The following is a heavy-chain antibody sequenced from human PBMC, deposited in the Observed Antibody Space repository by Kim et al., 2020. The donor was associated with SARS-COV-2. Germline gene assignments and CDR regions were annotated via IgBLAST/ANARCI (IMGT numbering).Heavy chain of an antibody. V-gene: IGHV3-48*02. CDR1: GFTFSRYS. CDR3: ARASWEQWLQGDYYYYG. J-gene: IGHJ6*01. D-gene: IGHD6-19*01. Sequence: GGSLRLSCAASGFTFSRYSMTWVRQAPGKGLEWVSYISSTSNSIYYADSVKGRFTISRDNAESSLYLQMNSLRDEDTAVYYWARASWEQWLQGDYYYYG. CDR2: ISSTSNSI.